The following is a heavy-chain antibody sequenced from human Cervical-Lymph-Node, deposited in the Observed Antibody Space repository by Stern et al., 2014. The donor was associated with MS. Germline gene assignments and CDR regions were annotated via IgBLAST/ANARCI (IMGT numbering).Heavy chain of an antibody. D-gene: IGHD3-10*01. Sequence: QVQLMQSGTEVKKSGASVRVSCKASGYTFSIYYMHWVRQAPGQGLEWLGIITPATGGTTYAQKFQDRVTMTNDTSTSTLYLEMSSLISEDTAVYYCARQNMVRGVTELDFWGQGTLVTVSS. V-gene: IGHV1-46*01. CDR2: ITPATGGT. CDR3: ARQNMVRGVTELDF. J-gene: IGHJ4*02. CDR1: GYTFSIYY.